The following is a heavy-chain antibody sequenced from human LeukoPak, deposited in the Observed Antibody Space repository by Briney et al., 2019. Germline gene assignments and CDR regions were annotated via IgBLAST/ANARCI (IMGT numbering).Heavy chain of an antibody. CDR3: AKEHSGSYYNRGWFDP. D-gene: IGHD3-10*01. V-gene: IGHV3-66*01. J-gene: IGHJ5*02. CDR1: GFTVSSNY. CDR2: IYSGGST. Sequence: GGSLRLSCAASGFTVSSNYMSWVRQAPGKGLEWVSVIYSGGSTYYADSVKGRFTISRDNSKNTLYLQMNSLRAEDTAVYYCAKEHSGSYYNRGWFDPWGQGTLVTVSS.